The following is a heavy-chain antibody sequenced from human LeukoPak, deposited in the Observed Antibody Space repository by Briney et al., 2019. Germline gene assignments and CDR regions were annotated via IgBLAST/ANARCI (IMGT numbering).Heavy chain of an antibody. D-gene: IGHD2-2*01. CDR1: GFTFSSYS. Sequence: TGGSLRLSCAASGFTFSSYSMSWVRQAPGKGLEWVSSISSSSSYIYYADSVKGRFTISRDNAKNSLYLQMNSLRAEDTAVYYCARVPPYCSSTSCPGHYWGQGTLVTVSS. V-gene: IGHV3-21*01. CDR3: ARVPPYCSSTSCPGHY. CDR2: ISSSSSYI. J-gene: IGHJ4*02.